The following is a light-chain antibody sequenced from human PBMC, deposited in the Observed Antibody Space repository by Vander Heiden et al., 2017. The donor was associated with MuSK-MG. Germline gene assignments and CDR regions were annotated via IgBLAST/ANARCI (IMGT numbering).Light chain of an antibody. CDR3: QQNNNWPPGT. CDR2: GAS. CDR1: QSVRGN. J-gene: IGKJ2*02. Sequence: EIVMTQSPATLSVSPGEGATLSCRASQSVRGNLAWYQQKPGQAPSLLIYGASTRDTGIPARFSGSGSGTEFTLTISSLQSEDFAVYYCQQNNNWPPGTFGQGTKLEIK. V-gene: IGKV3D-15*01.